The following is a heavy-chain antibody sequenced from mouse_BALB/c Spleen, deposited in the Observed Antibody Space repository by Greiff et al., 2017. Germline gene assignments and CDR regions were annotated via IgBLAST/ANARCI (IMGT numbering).Heavy chain of an antibody. CDR1: GYTFTSYW. D-gene: IGHD2-3*01. Sequence: VQLKESGAELARPGASVKLSCKASGYTFTSYWMQWVKQRPGQGLEWIGAIYPGDGDTRYTQKFKGKATLTADKSSSTAYMQLSSLASEDSAVYYCARSLIYGGYYDYAMDYWGQGTSVTVSS. J-gene: IGHJ4*01. CDR2: IYPGDGDT. CDR3: ARSLIYGGYYDYAMDY. V-gene: IGHV1-87*01.